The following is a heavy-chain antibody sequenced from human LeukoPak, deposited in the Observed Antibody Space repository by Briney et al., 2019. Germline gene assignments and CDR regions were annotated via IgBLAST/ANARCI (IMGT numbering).Heavy chain of an antibody. CDR3: ARVGFLYRWFDP. V-gene: IGHV4-39*07. Sequence: GALRLSCAASGFTFSSYWMSWVRQPPGKGLEWIGSIYYSGSTYYNPSLKSRVTISVDTSKNQFSLKLSSVTAADTAVYYCARVGFLYRWFDPWGQGTLVTVSS. CDR1: GFTFSSYW. J-gene: IGHJ5*02. CDR2: IYYSGST. D-gene: IGHD2-15*01.